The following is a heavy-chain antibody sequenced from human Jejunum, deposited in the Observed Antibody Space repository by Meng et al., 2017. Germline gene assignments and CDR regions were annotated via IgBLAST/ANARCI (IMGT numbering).Heavy chain of an antibody. D-gene: IGHD6-19*01. CDR2: ISGSSTYI. CDR3: ARTRGYTSGCLGL. V-gene: IGHV3-21*01. CDR1: EFTFSSYS. Sequence: GESLKISCAASEFTFSSYSMNWVRQAPGKGLEWVSSISGSSTYIYYADSVKGRFTISRDNAKTSLYLQMDSLRAEDTAIYYCARTRGYTSGCLGLWGQGTLVTVSS. J-gene: IGHJ4*02.